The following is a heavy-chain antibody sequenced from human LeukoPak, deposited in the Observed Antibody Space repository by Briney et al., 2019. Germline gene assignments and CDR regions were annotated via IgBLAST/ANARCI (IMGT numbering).Heavy chain of an antibody. J-gene: IGHJ4*02. CDR1: GFTFSSYE. Sequence: PGGSLRLSCAASGFTFSSYEMNWVRQAPGKGLEWVSYISSSGSTIYYADSVQGRLTISRDNAKNSLYLQMNSLRAEDTAVYYCARDGYCSGGDCSNTPGVFDYWGQGTLVTVSS. CDR2: ISSSGSTI. V-gene: IGHV3-48*03. CDR3: ARDGYCSGGDCSNTPGVFDY. D-gene: IGHD2-15*01.